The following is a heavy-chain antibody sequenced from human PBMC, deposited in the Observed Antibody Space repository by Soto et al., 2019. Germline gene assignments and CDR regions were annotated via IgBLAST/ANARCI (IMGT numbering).Heavy chain of an antibody. CDR1: GGTFSSYA. D-gene: IGHD2-15*01. J-gene: IGHJ5*02. V-gene: IGHV1-69*13. Sequence: GASVKVSCTASGGTFSSYAISWVRQAPGQGLEWMGGIIPIFGTANYAQKFQGRVTITADESTSTAYMELSSLRSEDTAVYYCARDRVVVVDNWFDPWGQGTLVTVSS. CDR3: ARDRVVVVDNWFDP. CDR2: IIPIFGTA.